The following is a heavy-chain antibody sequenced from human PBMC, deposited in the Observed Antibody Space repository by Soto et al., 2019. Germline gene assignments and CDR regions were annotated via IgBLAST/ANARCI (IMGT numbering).Heavy chain of an antibody. Sequence: SETLSLTCTVSGGSISSYYWSWIRQPPGRGLEWIGYIYYSGSTNYNPSLKSRVTISVDTSKNQFSLKLSSVTAADTAVYYCARDTAHLGYCSGGSCYDGYGMDVWGQGTTVTVSS. CDR3: ARDTAHLGYCSGGSCYDGYGMDV. D-gene: IGHD2-15*01. V-gene: IGHV4-59*01. CDR2: IYYSGST. CDR1: GGSISSYY. J-gene: IGHJ6*02.